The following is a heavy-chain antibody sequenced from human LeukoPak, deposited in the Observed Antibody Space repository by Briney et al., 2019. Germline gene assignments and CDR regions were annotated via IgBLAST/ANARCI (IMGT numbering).Heavy chain of an antibody. CDR2: IGISSSTI. CDR1: GFTFSSYS. J-gene: IGHJ4*02. Sequence: QPGGSLRLSCAGSGFTFSSYSMNWVRQAPGEGLEWVSYIGISSSTIYYADSVKGRFTISRDNAKNSLYLQMNSLRAEDTAVYYCARALNLLDPVTLDYWGQGTLVTVSS. CDR3: ARALNLLDPVTLDY. D-gene: IGHD1-1*01. V-gene: IGHV3-48*01.